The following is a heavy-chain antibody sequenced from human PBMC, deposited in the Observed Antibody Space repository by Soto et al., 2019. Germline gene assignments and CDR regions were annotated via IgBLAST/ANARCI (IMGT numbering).Heavy chain of an antibody. CDR2: INAGSGGT. CDR1: GYAFSRYA. Sequence: QVQLVQSGAEVKKPGASVKVSCKASGYAFSRYAINWIRQAPGQGLEWLGWINAGSGGTKYSQNFQGRVTITRDTAAITVYLDLSSLRSDDIAVYYCARERGSTATFDYWGQGTLVTVSS. D-gene: IGHD4-17*01. J-gene: IGHJ4*02. V-gene: IGHV1-3*01. CDR3: ARERGSTATFDY.